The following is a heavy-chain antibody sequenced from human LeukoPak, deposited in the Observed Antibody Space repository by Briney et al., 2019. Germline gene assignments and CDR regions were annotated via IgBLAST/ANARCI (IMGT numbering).Heavy chain of an antibody. CDR1: GGSISSSPYY. D-gene: IGHD3-10*01. Sequence: PSETLSLTCTVSGGSISSSPYYWGWIRQPPGKGLEWIGTIYYSGSTYYNPSLKSRVTISVDTSKNQFSLKLSSVTAADTAVYYCARAPSGGSAFDYWGQGTLVTVSS. CDR2: IYYSGST. J-gene: IGHJ4*02. CDR3: ARAPSGGSAFDY. V-gene: IGHV4-39*07.